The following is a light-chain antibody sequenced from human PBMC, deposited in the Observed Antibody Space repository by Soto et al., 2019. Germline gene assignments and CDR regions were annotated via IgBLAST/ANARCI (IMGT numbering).Light chain of an antibody. CDR2: EVS. J-gene: IGLJ2*01. CDR3: SSYTRRSTLG. CDR1: SSDVGGYNY. V-gene: IGLV2-14*01. Sequence: QSALTQPASVSGSPGQSITISCTGTSSDVGGYNYVSWYQQHPGKAPKLMIYEVSNRPSGVSNRFSGSKSGNTASLTISGLQAEDEADYYCSSYTRRSTLGFGGGTKLPVL.